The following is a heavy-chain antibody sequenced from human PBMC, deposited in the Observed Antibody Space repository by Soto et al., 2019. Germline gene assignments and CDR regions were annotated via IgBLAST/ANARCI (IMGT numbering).Heavy chain of an antibody. Sequence: QVQLQESGPGLVKPSGTLSLTCAVSGGSISSSNWWSWVRQPPGKGLEWIGEIYHSGSTNYNPSLKSRVTISVDKSKNQFSLKLSSVTAADTAVYYCARENYYDSSGPTRMDGMDVWGQGTTVTVSS. J-gene: IGHJ6*02. CDR2: IYHSGST. CDR3: ARENYYDSSGPTRMDGMDV. V-gene: IGHV4-4*02. D-gene: IGHD3-22*01. CDR1: GGSISSSNW.